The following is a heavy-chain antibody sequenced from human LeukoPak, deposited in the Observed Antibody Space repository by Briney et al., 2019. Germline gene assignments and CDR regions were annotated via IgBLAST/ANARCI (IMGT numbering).Heavy chain of an antibody. CDR2: ISAYNGNT. D-gene: IGHD2-21*01. J-gene: IGHJ6*03. V-gene: IGHV1-18*01. CDR1: GYTFTSYG. CDR3: ARDVVVFRKYYYYMDV. Sequence: GASVKVSCKASGYTFTSYGISWVRQAPGQGLEWMGWISAYNGNTNYAQKLQGRVTMTTDTSTSTAYMELSSLRSEDTAVYYCARDVVVFRKYYYYMDVWGKGTTVTVSS.